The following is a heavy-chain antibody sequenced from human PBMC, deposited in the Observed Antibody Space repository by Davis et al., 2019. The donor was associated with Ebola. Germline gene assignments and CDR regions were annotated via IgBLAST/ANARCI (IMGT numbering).Heavy chain of an antibody. D-gene: IGHD3-3*01. CDR3: ARGRYTVFGVVNADYYYYGMDV. Sequence: MPSETLSLTCAVSGGSISSSNWWSWVRQPPGKGLEWIGEIYHSGSTNYNPSLKSRVTISVDKSKNQFSLKLSSVTAADTAVYYCARGRYTVFGVVNADYYYYGMDVWGQGTTVTVSS. CDR1: GGSISSSNW. V-gene: IGHV4-4*02. J-gene: IGHJ6*02. CDR2: IYHSGST.